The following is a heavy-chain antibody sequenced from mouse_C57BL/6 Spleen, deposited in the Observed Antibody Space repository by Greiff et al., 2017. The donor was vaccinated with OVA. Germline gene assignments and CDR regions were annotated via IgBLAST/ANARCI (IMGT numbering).Heavy chain of an antibody. CDR2: IYPGDGDT. CDR3: ARFLYDHYAMDY. J-gene: IGHJ4*01. CDR1: GYAFSSSW. D-gene: IGHD2-3*01. Sequence: QVQLQQSGPELVKPGASVKISCKASGYAFSSSWMNWVKQRPGKGLEWIGRIYPGDGDTNYNGKFKGKATLTADKSSSTAYMQLSSLTSEDSAVYFCARFLYDHYAMDYWGQGTSVTVSS. V-gene: IGHV1-82*01.